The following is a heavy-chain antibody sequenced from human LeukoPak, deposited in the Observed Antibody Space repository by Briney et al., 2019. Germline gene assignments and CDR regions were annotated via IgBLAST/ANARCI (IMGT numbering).Heavy chain of an antibody. CDR2: IKQDGSLR. CDR3: ARDGALSVGAFDI. J-gene: IGHJ3*02. CDR1: GFTFSSTW. Sequence: GGSLRLSCAAPGFTFSSTWMTWVRQAPGKGLEWVANIKQDGSLRDYVDSVKGRFTISRDNAKNSLYLQMNSLRDEDTAVYYCARDGALSVGAFDIWGQGTMVTVPS. V-gene: IGHV3-7*04. D-gene: IGHD1-26*01.